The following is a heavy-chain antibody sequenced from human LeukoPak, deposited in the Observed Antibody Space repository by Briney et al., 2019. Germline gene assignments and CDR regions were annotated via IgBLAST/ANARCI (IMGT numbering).Heavy chain of an antibody. D-gene: IGHD7-27*01. CDR3: ARQSSFNWVYFDY. Sequence: SETLSLTCTVSGGSISTGIYYWGWIRQPPGKGLEWIGGLYYSGSTYYNPSLKSRVSISVDTSKNQFSLKLSSVTAADTAVYYCARQSSFNWVYFDYWGQGTLVTVSS. J-gene: IGHJ4*02. CDR2: LYYSGST. CDR1: GGSISTGIYY. V-gene: IGHV4-39*01.